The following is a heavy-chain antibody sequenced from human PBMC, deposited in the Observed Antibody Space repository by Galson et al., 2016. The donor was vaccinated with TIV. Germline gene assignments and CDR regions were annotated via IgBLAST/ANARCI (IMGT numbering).Heavy chain of an antibody. CDR1: GFTFGHYA. Sequence: SLRLSCAASGFTFGHYAMTWVRQVPGKGLEWAAGISGSGYRSFYADSVKGRFTISRENSKNTLYLRMNSLRAEDTAVYYCAKGNSNHDREYLYFYYGMDVWGQGTTVTVSS. CDR2: ISGSGYRS. D-gene: IGHD2/OR15-2a*01. V-gene: IGHV3-23*01. CDR3: AKGNSNHDREYLYFYYGMDV. J-gene: IGHJ6*02.